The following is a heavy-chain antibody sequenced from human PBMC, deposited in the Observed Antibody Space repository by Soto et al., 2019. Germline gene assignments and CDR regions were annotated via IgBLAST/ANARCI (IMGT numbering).Heavy chain of an antibody. CDR1: GYTFTSYD. Sequence: ASVKVSCKASGYTFTSYDINWVRQATGQGLEWMGWMNPNSGNTGYAQKFQGRVTMTRNTSISTAYMELSGLRSEDTAVYYCARSVDTAMVKDYWGQGTLVTVSS. CDR2: MNPNSGNT. CDR3: ARSVDTAMVKDY. J-gene: IGHJ4*02. V-gene: IGHV1-8*01. D-gene: IGHD5-18*01.